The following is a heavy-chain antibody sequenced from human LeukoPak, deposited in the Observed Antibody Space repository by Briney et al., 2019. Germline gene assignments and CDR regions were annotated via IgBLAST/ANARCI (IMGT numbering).Heavy chain of an antibody. CDR2: ISGSGSNT. V-gene: IGHV3-23*01. CDR1: GFAFSTYA. CDR3: ARKSGYARDY. D-gene: IGHD5-12*01. J-gene: IGHJ4*02. Sequence: GGSLRLSCAASGFAFSTYAMSWVRQAPGKGLEWVSSISGSGSNTYYADSVKGQFTVSRDSSKNTLYLQMNSLRAEDTVVYYCARKSGYARDYWGQGTLVTVSS.